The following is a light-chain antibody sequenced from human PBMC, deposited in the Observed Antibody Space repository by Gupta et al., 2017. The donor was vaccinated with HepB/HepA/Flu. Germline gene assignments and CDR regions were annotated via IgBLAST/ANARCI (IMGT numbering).Light chain of an antibody. J-gene: IGLJ2*01. CDR1: SGHSDYA. CDR3: QNWGTGTRV. V-gene: IGLV4-69*01. CDR2: VNSDGSH. Sequence: QLVLTQSPSASASLGASVKLTCTLSSGHSDYAIAWHQQQPDRGPRYLMTVNSDGSHIKGDGIPDRFSGSSSGAARYLTISSLQSEDDADYYCQNWGTGTRVFGGGTKLTVL.